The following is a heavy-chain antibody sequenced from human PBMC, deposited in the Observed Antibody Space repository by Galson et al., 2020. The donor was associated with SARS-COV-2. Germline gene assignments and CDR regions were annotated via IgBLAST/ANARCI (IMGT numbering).Heavy chain of an antibody. D-gene: IGHD3-3*01. Sequence: GGSLRLSCAGSGFTISRYWMNWVRQAPGKGLEWVANIKPDGSQQQYADSVKGRFVISRDNAQNSVFLHMNSLRAEDTALYYCAKYDAGLLWGPVTMVTVFS. CDR3: AKYDAGLL. CDR1: GFTISRYW. J-gene: IGHJ3*01. V-gene: IGHV3-7*01. CDR2: IKPDGSQQ.